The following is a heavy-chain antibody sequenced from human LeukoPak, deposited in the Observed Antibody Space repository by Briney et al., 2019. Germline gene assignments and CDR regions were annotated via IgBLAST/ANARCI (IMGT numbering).Heavy chain of an antibody. CDR2: INPNSGGT. CDR3: AREFSNSDY. V-gene: IGHV1-2*06. Sequence: ASVKVSXKASGYTFTGYYLHWVRQAPGQGLEWMGRINPNSGGTNYAQTFQGRVTMTRDTSISRAYMELSSLISDDTAVYYCAREFSNSDYWGQGNLFTVSS. CDR1: GYTFTGYY. J-gene: IGHJ4*02.